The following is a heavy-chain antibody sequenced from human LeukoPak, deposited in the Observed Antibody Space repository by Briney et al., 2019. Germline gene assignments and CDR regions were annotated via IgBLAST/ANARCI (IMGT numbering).Heavy chain of an antibody. V-gene: IGHV4-59*08. D-gene: IGHD6-19*01. CDR3: ARQVVAVAGTGYFDY. J-gene: IGHJ4*02. CDR2: IYYSGST. CDR1: GDSISSYS. Sequence: SETLSLTCSFSGDSISSYSWSWIRQPTGKGLEWIGYIYYSGSTNYNPSLKSRVTMSVDTSKNQFSLKLNSVTAADTAVYFCARQVVAVAGTGYFDYWGQGTLVTVSS.